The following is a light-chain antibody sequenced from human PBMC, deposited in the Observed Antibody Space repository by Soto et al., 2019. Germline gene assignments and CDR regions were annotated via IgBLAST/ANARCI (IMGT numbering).Light chain of an antibody. CDR1: QSISSSY. V-gene: IGKV3-20*01. J-gene: IGKJ2*01. CDR2: GAS. Sequence: EIVLTQSPGTLSLSPGERATLSCRASQSISSSYLTWYQQKPGQAPRLLIYGASNRATGIPDRFSGSGSGTDFTLTISRLEPEDFAVYHCQQYGSSFRYTFGQGTKVEIK. CDR3: QQYGSSFRYT.